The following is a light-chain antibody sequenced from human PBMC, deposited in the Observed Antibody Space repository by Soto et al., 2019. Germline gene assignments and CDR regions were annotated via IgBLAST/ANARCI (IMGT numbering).Light chain of an antibody. J-gene: IGLJ2*01. CDR1: NIGSKS. V-gene: IGLV3-21*04. Sequence: SYELTQPPSVSVAPGKTARITCGGNNIGSKSVHWYQQKPGQAPVLVIYYDSDRPSGIPERFSGSNSGNTATLTISRVEAGDEAEYYCQVWDSSSDPAVVFGGGTKLTVL. CDR3: QVWDSSSDPAVV. CDR2: YDS.